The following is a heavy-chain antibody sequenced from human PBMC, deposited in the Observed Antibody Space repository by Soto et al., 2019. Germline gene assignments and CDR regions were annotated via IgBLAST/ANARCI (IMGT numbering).Heavy chain of an antibody. D-gene: IGHD3-9*01. CDR3: ARQMRYFDWLTPIYYFDY. J-gene: IGHJ4*02. Sequence: SETLSLTCTVSGGSISSYYWSWIRQPPGKGLEWIGYIYYSGSTNYNPSLKSRVTISVDTSKNQFSLKLSSVTAADTAVYYCARQMRYFDWLTPIYYFDYWGQGTLVTVSS. CDR2: IYYSGST. V-gene: IGHV4-59*01. CDR1: GGSISSYY.